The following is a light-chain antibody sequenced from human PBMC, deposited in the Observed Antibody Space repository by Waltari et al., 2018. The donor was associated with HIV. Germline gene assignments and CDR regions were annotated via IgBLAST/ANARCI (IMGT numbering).Light chain of an antibody. CDR1: SLGGKN. V-gene: IGLV3-21*02. CDR2: DDH. J-gene: IGLJ2*01. CDR3: QVWDGNSGHVV. Sequence: SYVLTQPPSVSVAPGQTATISCGGNSLGGKNVHGYQQKPGQAPVVVVYDDHERPSSGSGRFSGSKSGNTATLTINRVEVGDEADYHCQVWDGNSGHVVFGGGTKL.